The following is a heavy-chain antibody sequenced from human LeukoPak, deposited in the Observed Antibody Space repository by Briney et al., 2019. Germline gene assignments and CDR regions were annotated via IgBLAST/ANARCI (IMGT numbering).Heavy chain of an antibody. CDR2: ISYDGSNK. CDR3: ARDHGVIRGFDY. V-gene: IGHV3-30*03. CDR1: GFTFSSYG. J-gene: IGHJ4*02. Sequence: GGSLRLSCAASGFTFSSYGMHWVRQAPGKGLEWVAVISYDGSNKYYADSVKGRFTISRDNSKNTLYLQMNSLRAEDTAVYYCARDHGVIRGFDYWGQGTLVTVSS. D-gene: IGHD3-10*01.